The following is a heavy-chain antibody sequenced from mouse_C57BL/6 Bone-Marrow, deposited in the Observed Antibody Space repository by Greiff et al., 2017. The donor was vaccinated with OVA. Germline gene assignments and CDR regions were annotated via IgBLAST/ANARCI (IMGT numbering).Heavy chain of an antibody. D-gene: IGHD4-1*01. CDR3: ARGWDVDYFDD. CDR2: IYPRSGNT. CDR1: GYTFTSYG. J-gene: IGHJ2*01. Sequence: QVQLQQSGAELARPGASVKLSCKASGYTFTSYGISWVKQRTGQGLEWIGEIYPRSGNTSYNEKFKGKATLTADKSSSTAYMELRSLTSEDSAVYFFARGWDVDYFDDWGQGTTLTVSS. V-gene: IGHV1-81*01.